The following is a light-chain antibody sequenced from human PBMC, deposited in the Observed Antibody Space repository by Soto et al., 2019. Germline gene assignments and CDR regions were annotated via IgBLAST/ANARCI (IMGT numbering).Light chain of an antibody. CDR2: DAS. V-gene: IGKV1-5*01. Sequence: DIQMTQSPSTLSASLGDRVTITCRASQSISSWLAWYQQKPGKAPKLLIYDASSLGSGVPSRFSGSGSETDFTLTISSLQPEDFATYSCQQSYSTTWTFGQGTQVDIK. CDR1: QSISSW. CDR3: QQSYSTTWT. J-gene: IGKJ1*01.